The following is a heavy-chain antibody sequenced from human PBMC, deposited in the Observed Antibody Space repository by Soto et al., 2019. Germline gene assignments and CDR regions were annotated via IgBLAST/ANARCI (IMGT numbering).Heavy chain of an antibody. J-gene: IGHJ4*02. CDR3: ARDILGIVPV. D-gene: IGHD7-27*01. Sequence: GGSLRLSCAASGFTFSSYWMHWVRQAPGKGLVWVSRISDDGSSTTYADSVRGRFTISRDNAKNTLYLQMNSLRAEDTAVYYCARDILGIVPVWGQGTLVTVSS. V-gene: IGHV3-74*03. CDR1: GFTFSSYW. CDR2: ISDDGSST.